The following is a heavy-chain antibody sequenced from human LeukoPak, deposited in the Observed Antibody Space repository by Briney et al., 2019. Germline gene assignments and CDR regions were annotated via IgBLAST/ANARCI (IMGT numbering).Heavy chain of an antibody. D-gene: IGHD1-26*01. CDR2: ISAYNGNT. CDR1: GYTFTSYG. V-gene: IGHV1-18*01. J-gene: IGHJ4*02. CDR3: ARRRSGSYYMHFDY. Sequence: EASVKVSCEAAGYTFTSYGISWVRQAPGQGLEWMGWISAYNGNTNYAQKLQGRVTMTTDTSTSTAYMELRSLRSDDTAVYYCARRRSGSYYMHFDYWGQGTLVTVSS.